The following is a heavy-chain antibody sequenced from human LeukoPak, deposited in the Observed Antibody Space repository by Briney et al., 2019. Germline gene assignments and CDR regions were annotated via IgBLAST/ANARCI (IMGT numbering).Heavy chain of an antibody. J-gene: IGHJ3*01. CDR3: AKVRRGVGAFEL. CDR2: ISASGATT. V-gene: IGHV3-23*01. CDR1: GFTFSSYA. Sequence: GGTLRLSCAASGFTFSSYAMSRVRQAPGRGLQWVSGISASGATTYYADSLKGRFTVSRDISKNTLYLQMNSLRAEDTAIYYCAKVRRGVGAFELWGQGTMVTVSS. D-gene: IGHD3-16*01.